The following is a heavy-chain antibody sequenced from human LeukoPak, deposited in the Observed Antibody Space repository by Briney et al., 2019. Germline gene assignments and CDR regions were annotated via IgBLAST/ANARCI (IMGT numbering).Heavy chain of an antibody. V-gene: IGHV4-39*01. J-gene: IGHJ6*03. CDR3: ARHNQYSYGPRDYYYMDV. CDR1: GGSIRSSGYY. D-gene: IGHD5-18*01. Sequence: SETLSLTCTVSGGSIRSSGYYWGWIRQPPGKGLEWIGSIYYSGGIYYNPSLKSRVTISVDTSKNQFSLKLSSVTAADTAVYYCARHNQYSYGPRDYYYMDVWGKGTTVTISS. CDR2: IYYSGGI.